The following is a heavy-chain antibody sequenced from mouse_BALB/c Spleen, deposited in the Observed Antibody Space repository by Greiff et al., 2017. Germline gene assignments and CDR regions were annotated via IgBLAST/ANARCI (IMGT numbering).Heavy chain of an antibody. D-gene: IGHD1-1*01. J-gene: IGHJ4*01. CDR1: GYTFTSYW. V-gene: IGHV1-87*01. CDR3: ARYYYGSSYDYAMDY. CDR2: IYPGDGDT. Sequence: VQVVESGAELARPGASVKLSCKASGYTFTSYWMQWVKQRPGQGLEWIGAIYPGDGDTRYTQKFKGKATLTADKSSSTAYMQLSSLASEDSAVYYCARYYYGSSYDYAMDYWGQGTSVTVSS.